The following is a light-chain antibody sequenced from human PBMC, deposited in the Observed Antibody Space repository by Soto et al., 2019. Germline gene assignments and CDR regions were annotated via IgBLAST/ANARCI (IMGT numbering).Light chain of an antibody. CDR3: QHYHNWPIT. J-gene: IGKJ5*01. V-gene: IGKV3-15*01. Sequence: EIVMTQSPATLSVSPGERATLSCRASQSVSSNLACYQQKPGQAPRLLIYGASTRATGFPARFSGSRSGTEFTLTISSLQSEDFAIYYRQHYHNWPITFGQGTRLEIK. CDR1: QSVSSN. CDR2: GAS.